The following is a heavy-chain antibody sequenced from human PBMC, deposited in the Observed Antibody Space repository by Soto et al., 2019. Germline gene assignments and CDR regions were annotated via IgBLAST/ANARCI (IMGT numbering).Heavy chain of an antibody. Sequence: PGESLKISCKGSGYSFTSYWISWVRQMPGKGLEWMGRIDPSDSYTNYSPSFQGHVTISADKSISTAYLQWSSLKASDTAMYYCARRHSSSSRDYYYYYGMDVWGQGTKVTVS. V-gene: IGHV5-10-1*01. J-gene: IGHJ6*02. CDR1: GYSFTSYW. D-gene: IGHD6-6*01. CDR3: ARRHSSSSRDYYYYYGMDV. CDR2: IDPSDSYT.